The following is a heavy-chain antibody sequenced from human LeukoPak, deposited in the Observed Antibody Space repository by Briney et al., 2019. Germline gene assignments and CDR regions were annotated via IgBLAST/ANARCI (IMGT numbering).Heavy chain of an antibody. J-gene: IGHJ4*02. CDR1: GGTFSSYA. CDR3: AREQYCSGGSCYSRIYYFDY. CDR2: IIPIFGTA. Sequence: SVKVSCKASGGTFSSYAISWVRQAPGQGLEWMGGIIPIFGTANYAQKFQGRVTITADESTSTAYMELSSLRSEDTAVYYCAREQYCSGGSCYSRIYYFDYWGQGTLVTVSS. V-gene: IGHV1-69*01. D-gene: IGHD2-15*01.